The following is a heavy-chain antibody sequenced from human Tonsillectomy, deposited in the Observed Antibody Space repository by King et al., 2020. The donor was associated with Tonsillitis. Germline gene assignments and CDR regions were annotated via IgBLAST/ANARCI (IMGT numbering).Heavy chain of an antibody. D-gene: IGHD4/OR15-4a*01. CDR2: ISYDGSNK. V-gene: IGHV3-33*05. J-gene: IGHJ4*02. CDR1: GFTFSSYG. Sequence: VQLVESGGGVVQPGRSLRLSCAASGFTFSSYGMHWVRQAPGKGLEWVAVISYDGSNKYYVDSVKGRFTISRDNSKNMLYLQMNSLRAEDTAVYYCARDRDDYIFDYWGQGALGTVSS. CDR3: ARDRDDYIFDY.